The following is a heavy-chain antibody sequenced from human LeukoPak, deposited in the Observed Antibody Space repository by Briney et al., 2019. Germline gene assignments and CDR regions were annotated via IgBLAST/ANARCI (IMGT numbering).Heavy chain of an antibody. D-gene: IGHD4-23*01. CDR1: GYTFTGYY. J-gene: IGHJ4*02. Sequence: GASVKVSCKASGYTFTGYYMHWVRQAPGQGLEWMGWINPNSGGTNYAQKFQGRVTMTRDTSISTAYMELSSLRSEDTAVYYCARAGYGGNSGGYYFDYWGQGTLVTVSS. CDR2: INPNSGGT. CDR3: ARAGYGGNSGGYYFDY. V-gene: IGHV1-2*02.